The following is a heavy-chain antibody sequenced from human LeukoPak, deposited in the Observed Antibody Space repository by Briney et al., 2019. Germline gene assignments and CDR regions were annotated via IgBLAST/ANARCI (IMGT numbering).Heavy chain of an antibody. J-gene: IGHJ4*02. CDR3: ARGNEDLDY. D-gene: IGHD1-1*01. Sequence: GESLKISCKGSGYSFTSYWIGWVRQMPGKGLEWMGIIYPGDSDTRYSPSFQGQVTISADKSISTAYMELSRLRSDDTAVYYCARGNEDLDYWGQGTLVTVSS. CDR1: GYSFTSYW. V-gene: IGHV5-51*01. CDR2: IYPGDSDT.